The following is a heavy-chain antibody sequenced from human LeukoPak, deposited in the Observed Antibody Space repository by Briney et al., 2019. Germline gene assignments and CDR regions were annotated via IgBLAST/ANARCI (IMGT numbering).Heavy chain of an antibody. V-gene: IGHV3-21*06. CDR1: GGSFSGYY. CDR2: ISTSSSYI. CDR3: ARPRGNVEMATIPFDY. D-gene: IGHD5-24*01. J-gene: IGHJ4*02. Sequence: SSETLSLTCAVYGGSFSGYYWSWVRQAPGKGLEWVSSISTSSSYIYYADSVKGRFTISRDNAKNSLYLQMNSLRAEDTAVYYCARPRGNVEMATIPFDYWGQGTLVTISS.